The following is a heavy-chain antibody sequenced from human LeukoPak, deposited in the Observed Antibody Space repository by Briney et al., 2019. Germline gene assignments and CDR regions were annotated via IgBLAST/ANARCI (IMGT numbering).Heavy chain of an antibody. Sequence: GGSLRLSCAASGFTFSSYNMNWVRQSPGKWLEWVSSISSSSSYMYYADSVKGRFTISRDNAKNSLYLQMNSLRAEDTAVYYCARLPEVVVTASDAFDIWGQGTMVTVSS. D-gene: IGHD2-21*02. CDR1: GFTFSSYN. J-gene: IGHJ3*02. CDR3: ARLPEVVVTASDAFDI. V-gene: IGHV3-21*01. CDR2: ISSSSSYM.